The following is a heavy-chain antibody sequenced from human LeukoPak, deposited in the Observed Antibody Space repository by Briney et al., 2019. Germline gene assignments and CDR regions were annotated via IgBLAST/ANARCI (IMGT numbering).Heavy chain of an antibody. Sequence: GGSLRLSCAASGFTFDDYGMSWVRQAPGKGLEWVSGINWNGGSTGYADSVKRRFTISRDNAKNSLYLQMNSLRAEDTALYYCARDLEYYYGSGSSEDWFDPWGQGTLVTVSS. CDR3: ARDLEYYYGSGSSEDWFDP. CDR2: INWNGGST. J-gene: IGHJ5*02. V-gene: IGHV3-20*04. CDR1: GFTFDDYG. D-gene: IGHD3-10*01.